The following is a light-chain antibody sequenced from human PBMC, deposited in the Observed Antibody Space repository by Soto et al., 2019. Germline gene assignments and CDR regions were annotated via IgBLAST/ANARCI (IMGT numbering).Light chain of an antibody. CDR2: AAS. Sequence: EIVLTQSPGTLSLSPGERATLSCRASQSVSSSYLAWYQQKPGQPPRLLNYAASSRATGIPDRFSGRGSVTDFTLTISRLEPEDFAVYHCQQYGRTFGQGTKVEIK. CDR1: QSVSSSY. J-gene: IGKJ1*01. V-gene: IGKV3-20*01. CDR3: QQYGRT.